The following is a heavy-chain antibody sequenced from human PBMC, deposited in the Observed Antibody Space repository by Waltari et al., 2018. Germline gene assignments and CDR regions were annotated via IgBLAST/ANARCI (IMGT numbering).Heavy chain of an antibody. CDR3: ATARDEHTAMVYFDN. Sequence: EVKLVESGGGLVHPGGSLRLSCVAFGIAGRDPHMSWVRQAPGKGLEWVSIMYPPGSAYNADSVEGRFTISRDISKNMVHLQMNRLRLEDSATYYCATARDEHTAMVYFDNWGQGTLVSVSS. CDR1: GIAGRDPH. V-gene: IGHV3-66*02. J-gene: IGHJ4*02. D-gene: IGHD5-18*01. CDR2: MYPPGSA.